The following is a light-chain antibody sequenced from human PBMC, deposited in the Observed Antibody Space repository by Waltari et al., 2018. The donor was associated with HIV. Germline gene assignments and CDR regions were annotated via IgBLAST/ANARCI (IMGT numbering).Light chain of an antibody. V-gene: IGKV3-11*01. CDR2: GSS. Sequence: EIVLTQSPGNLTLSPGERATLSCRASQRVSSYLAWYQQKPGQAPRLLIYGSSSRATGIPARFSGSGSGTDFTLTISSLEPGDFGVYYCHQRSNWPITFGQGTRLEIK. J-gene: IGKJ5*01. CDR3: HQRSNWPIT. CDR1: QRVSSY.